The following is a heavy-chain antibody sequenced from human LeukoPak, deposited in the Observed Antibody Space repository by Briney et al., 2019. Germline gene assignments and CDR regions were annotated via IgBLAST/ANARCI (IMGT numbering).Heavy chain of an antibody. CDR3: ARVDEKFQDSGYRSFDS. V-gene: IGHV3-7*01. CDR2: IKGDSSET. D-gene: IGHD3-22*01. Sequence: GGSLRLSCAASGFMFRSHWMSWVRQAPGKGLEWVANIKGDSSETWYLDSVKGRFTVYRDNGRNSLYLQMSGVRDEDTAVYYCARVDEKFQDSGYRSFDSWGQETPVSVS. J-gene: IGHJ4*02. CDR1: GFMFRSHW.